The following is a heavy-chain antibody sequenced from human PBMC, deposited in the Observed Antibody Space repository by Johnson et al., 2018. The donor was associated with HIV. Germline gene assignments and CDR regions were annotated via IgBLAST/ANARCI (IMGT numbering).Heavy chain of an antibody. CDR2: ISYDGSNK. Sequence: HVQLVESGGGVVQPGRSLRLSCAASGFTFSSYAMHWVRQAPGKGLEWVAVISYDGSNKYYADSVKGRFTISRDNSKNTLYLQMNSLRAEDTAVYYCARDGAADNAFDIWGQGTMVTVSS. CDR3: ARDGAADNAFDI. V-gene: IGHV3-30-3*01. CDR1: GFTFSSYA. J-gene: IGHJ3*02. D-gene: IGHD3-16*01.